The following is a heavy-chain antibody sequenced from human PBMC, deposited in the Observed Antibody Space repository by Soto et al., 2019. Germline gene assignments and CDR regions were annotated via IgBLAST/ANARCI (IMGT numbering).Heavy chain of an antibody. CDR1: GYTFTSYD. D-gene: IGHD6-19*01. V-gene: IGHV1-8*01. CDR3: ARSVEWLASFDY. J-gene: IGHJ4*02. CDR2: MNPNSGNT. Sequence: QVQLVQSGAEVKKPGASVKVSCKASGYTFTSYDINWVRQDTGQGLEWMGWMNPNSGNTGNAQKFQGRITMTRNTSISTAYMELSSLRSEDTAVYYCARSVEWLASFDYWGQGTLVTVSS.